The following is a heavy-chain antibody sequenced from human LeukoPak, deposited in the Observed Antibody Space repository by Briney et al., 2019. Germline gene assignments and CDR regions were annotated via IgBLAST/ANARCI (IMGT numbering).Heavy chain of an antibody. CDR3: ARLGAATTFDY. V-gene: IGHV4-4*07. Sequence: KSSETLSLICTVSGGSISGYYWTWIRQPAGKGLEWIGHIYSGGNTNYSPPLKSRVTMSVDTSKNQFSLKLSSVTAADTAVYYCARLGAATTFDYWGQGTLVTVSS. CDR2: IYSGGNT. J-gene: IGHJ4*02. D-gene: IGHD2-15*01. CDR1: GGSISGYY.